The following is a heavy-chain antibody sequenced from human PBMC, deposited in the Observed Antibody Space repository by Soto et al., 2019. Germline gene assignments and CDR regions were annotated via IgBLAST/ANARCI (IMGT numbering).Heavy chain of an antibody. CDR3: AAGTVHRAGGGLYY. V-gene: IGHV1-58*01. Sequence: QMQLVQSGPEVKKPRTSVKVSCKAPGFTFTSSAVQWVRQARGQRLEWIGWIVVGSGNTNYAQKFQERVTITRDMSTSTAYMELSSLRSEDTAVYYCAAGTVHRAGGGLYYWGQGTLVTVSS. J-gene: IGHJ4*02. CDR1: GFTFTSSA. D-gene: IGHD3-16*01. CDR2: IVVGSGNT.